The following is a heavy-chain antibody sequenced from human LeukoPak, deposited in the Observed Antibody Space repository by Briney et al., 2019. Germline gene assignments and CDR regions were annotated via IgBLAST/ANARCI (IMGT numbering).Heavy chain of an antibody. V-gene: IGHV1-2*02. CDR3: VRLHYGGNSEDY. J-gene: IGHJ4*02. D-gene: IGHD4-23*01. CDR1: GYTFTGYY. CDR2: INPNSGGT. Sequence: GASVKVSCKASGYTFTGYYMHWVRQAPGQGLEWMGWINPNSGGTNYAQKFQGRVIMTRDTSISTAYMELSRLRSDDTAVYYCVRLHYGGNSEDYWGQGTLVTVSS.